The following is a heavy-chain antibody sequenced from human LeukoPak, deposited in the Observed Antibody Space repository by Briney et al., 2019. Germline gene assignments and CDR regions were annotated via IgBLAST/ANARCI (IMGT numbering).Heavy chain of an antibody. CDR2: IYSGGST. D-gene: IGHD2-2*01. CDR3: ARGGIVVEYGMDV. J-gene: IGHJ6*02. V-gene: IGHV3-53*04. CDR1: GFTVSSNY. Sequence: GGSLRLSCAASGFTVSSNYMSWVRQAPGKGLEWVSVIYSGGSTYYADSVKGRFTISRHNSKSTLYLQMNSLRAEDTAVYYCARGGIVVEYGMDVWGQGTTVTVSS.